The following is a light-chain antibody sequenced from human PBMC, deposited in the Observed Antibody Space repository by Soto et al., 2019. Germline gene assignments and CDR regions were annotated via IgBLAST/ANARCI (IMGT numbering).Light chain of an antibody. J-gene: IGLJ1*01. V-gene: IGLV2-14*01. CDR1: SSDIGAYDY. CDR3: CSFAGSYTGV. Sequence: QSALTQPASLSGSPGQSITISCTGTSSDIGAYDYVSWFQQHPGKAPKLMISEVNNRPSGVSNRFSGSKSGNTASLTISGLQGDDEADYYCCSFAGSYTGVFGAGTKVTVL. CDR2: EVN.